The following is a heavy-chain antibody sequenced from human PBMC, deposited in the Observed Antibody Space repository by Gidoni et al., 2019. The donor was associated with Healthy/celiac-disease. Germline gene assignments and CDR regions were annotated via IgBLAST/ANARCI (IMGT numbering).Heavy chain of an antibody. D-gene: IGHD1-26*01. CDR2: INSDGSST. CDR1: GFPFSSYW. J-gene: IGHJ4*02. CDR3: ARDRWGGATTLDY. Sequence: EVQLMESGGGLVQPGGSLRLSYAAPGFPFSSYWMHWVRQAPGKGLVWVSRINSDGSSTSYADSVKGRFTISRDNAKNTLSLQMNSLRAEDTAVYYCARDRWGGATTLDYWGQGTLVTVSS. V-gene: IGHV3-74*01.